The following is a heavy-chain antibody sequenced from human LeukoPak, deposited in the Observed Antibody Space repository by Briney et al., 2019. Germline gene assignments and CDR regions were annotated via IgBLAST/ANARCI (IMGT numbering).Heavy chain of an antibody. V-gene: IGHV3-23*01. J-gene: IGHJ4*02. CDR3: AKSLRFLEWLLYDFDY. CDR2: ISGSGGST. Sequence: PGGSLRLSCAASGFTFSSYAMSWVRQAPGKGLEWVSAISGSGGSTYYADSVKGRFTISRDNSKNTLYLQMNSLRAEDTAVYYCAKSLRFLEWLLYDFDYWGQGTLVTVSS. CDR1: GFTFSSYA. D-gene: IGHD3-3*01.